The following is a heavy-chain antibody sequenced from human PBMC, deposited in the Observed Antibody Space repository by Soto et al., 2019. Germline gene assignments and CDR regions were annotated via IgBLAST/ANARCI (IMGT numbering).Heavy chain of an antibody. CDR3: ARGNAPSQSIDY. CDR2: INHSGST. V-gene: IGHV4-34*01. D-gene: IGHD6-19*01. Sequence: SETLSLTCAVYGGSFSGYYWSWIRQPPGKGLEWIGEINHSGSTNYNPSLKSRVTISVDTSKNQFSLKLSSVTAADTAVYYCARGNAPSQSIDYRGQRTPVTVSS. J-gene: IGHJ4*02. CDR1: GGSFSGYY.